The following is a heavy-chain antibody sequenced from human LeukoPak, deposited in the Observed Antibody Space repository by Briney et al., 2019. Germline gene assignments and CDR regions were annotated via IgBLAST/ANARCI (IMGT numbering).Heavy chain of an antibody. V-gene: IGHV3-53*01. CDR2: IYSGGNT. CDR1: GFTFSSYG. Sequence: PGRSLRLSCAASGFTFSSYGMHWVRQAPGKGLEWVSVIYSGGNTYYADSVKGRFTISRDNSKNTLYLQMNSLRAEDTAVYYCARDSSDYGGKGVDYWGQGTLVTVSS. J-gene: IGHJ4*02. CDR3: ARDSSDYGGKGVDY. D-gene: IGHD4-23*01.